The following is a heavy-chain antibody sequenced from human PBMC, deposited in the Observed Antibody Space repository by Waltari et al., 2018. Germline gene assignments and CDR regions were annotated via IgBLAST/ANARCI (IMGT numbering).Heavy chain of an antibody. J-gene: IGHJ6*02. Sequence: QVQLQESGPGLVKPSETLSLTCTVSGGSISSYYWRWIRQPPGKGLEWIGYIYYSGSPNYNPSLKSRVTIAVDTSKNQFSLKLSSVTAADTAVYYCARNSPGYGMDVWGQGTTVTVSS. V-gene: IGHV4-59*12. D-gene: IGHD1-26*01. CDR2: IYYSGSP. CDR3: ARNSPGYGMDV. CDR1: GGSISSYY.